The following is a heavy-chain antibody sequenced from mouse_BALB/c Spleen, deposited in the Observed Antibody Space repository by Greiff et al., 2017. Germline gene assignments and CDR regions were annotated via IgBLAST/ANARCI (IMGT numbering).Heavy chain of an antibody. V-gene: IGHV3-2*02. D-gene: IGHD1-1*01. CDR1: GYSITSDYA. Sequence: EVQLQVSGPGLVKPSQSLSLTCTVTGYSITSDYAWNWIRQFPGNKLEWMGYISYSGSTSYNPSLKSRISITRDTSKNQFFLQLNSVTTEDTATYYCARGYYYGSSYVGPWFAYWGQGTLVTVSA. CDR2: ISYSGST. J-gene: IGHJ3*01. CDR3: ARGYYYGSSYVGPWFAY.